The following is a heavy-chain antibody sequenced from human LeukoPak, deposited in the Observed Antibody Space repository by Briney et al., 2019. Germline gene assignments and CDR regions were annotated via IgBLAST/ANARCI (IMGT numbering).Heavy chain of an antibody. V-gene: IGHV4-4*02. Sequence: SETLSLTCAVSGGSISISNSNWWSWVRQPPGKGLEWIGEIYHSGSTNYNPSLKSRVTISVDKSKNQFSLKLTSVTAADTAVYYCARDLHGGNSFTSDWYFDLWGRGTLVTVSS. CDR3: ARDLHGGNSFTSDWYFDL. D-gene: IGHD4-23*01. J-gene: IGHJ2*01. CDR1: GGSISISNSNW. CDR2: IYHSGST.